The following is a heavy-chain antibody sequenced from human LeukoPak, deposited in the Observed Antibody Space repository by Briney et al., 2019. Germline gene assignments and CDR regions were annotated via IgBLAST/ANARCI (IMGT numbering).Heavy chain of an antibody. Sequence: GGSLRLSCAASGFTFVGNAVTWVRQAPGKGLEWVSTISGSGDTYYADSVKGRFTISRDDSKSTLSLQMNSLRAEDTALYYCAKKYYYGSGTYIFYFDYWGQGTPVTVSS. J-gene: IGHJ4*02. CDR2: ISGSGDT. D-gene: IGHD3-10*01. CDR1: GFTFVGNA. CDR3: AKKYYYGSGTYIFYFDY. V-gene: IGHV3-23*01.